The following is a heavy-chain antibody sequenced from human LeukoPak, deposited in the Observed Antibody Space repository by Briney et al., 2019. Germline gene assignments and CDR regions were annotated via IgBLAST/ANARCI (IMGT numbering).Heavy chain of an antibody. CDR2: IYYSGST. V-gene: IGHV4-39*07. CDR1: GGSISSGPHY. Sequence: NTSETLSLTCTVSGGSISSGPHYWGWIRQSPGKGLEWIGSIYYSGSTDYNPSLKSRVTISVDTSKNQISLKLSSVTAADTAVYYCARDSDSSGYYYFDYWGQGTLVTVSS. J-gene: IGHJ4*02. D-gene: IGHD3-22*01. CDR3: ARDSDSSGYYYFDY.